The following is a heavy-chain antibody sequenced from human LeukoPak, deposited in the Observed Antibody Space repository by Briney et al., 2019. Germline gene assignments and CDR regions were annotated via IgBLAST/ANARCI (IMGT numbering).Heavy chain of an antibody. CDR1: GYSISSGHY. CDR2: IYHSGSS. Sequence: SETLSLTCAVSGYSISSGHYWVWIRQPPGKGLEYIGNIYHSGSSHYNPSLKSRVTISVDTSNNQFSLKLSSVTAADTAVYYCARAKNPYYYYYYMDFWGRGTTVTVS. V-gene: IGHV4-38-2*01. CDR3: ARAKNPYYYYYYMDF. J-gene: IGHJ6*03.